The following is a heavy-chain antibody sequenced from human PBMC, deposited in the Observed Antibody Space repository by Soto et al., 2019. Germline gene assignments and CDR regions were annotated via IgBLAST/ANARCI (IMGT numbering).Heavy chain of an antibody. CDR1: GGSISSGGYY. CDR3: ARHESYYYYGLDV. V-gene: IGHV4-61*08. CDR2: IYYSGST. J-gene: IGHJ6*02. Sequence: SETLSLTCTVSGGSISSGGYYWSWIRHHPGKGLEWIGYIYYSGSTNYNPSLKSRVTISVDTSKNQFSLKLSSVTAADTAVYHCARHESYYYYGLDVWGPGTTVTVSS.